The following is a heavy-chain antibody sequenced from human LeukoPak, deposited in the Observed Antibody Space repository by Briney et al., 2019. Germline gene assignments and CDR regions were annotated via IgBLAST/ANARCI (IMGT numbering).Heavy chain of an antibody. J-gene: IGHJ6*03. D-gene: IGHD3-10*02. CDR2: MNPNSGNT. Sequence: ASVKVSCKASGYTFTSYDINWVRQATGQGLEWMGWMNPNSGNTGYAQKFQGRVTMTRNTSISTAYMELSSLRSEDTALYYCAKAPMFGELSGDYYYYYMDVWGKGTTVTVSS. V-gene: IGHV1-8*01. CDR3: AKAPMFGELSGDYYYYYMDV. CDR1: GYTFTSYD.